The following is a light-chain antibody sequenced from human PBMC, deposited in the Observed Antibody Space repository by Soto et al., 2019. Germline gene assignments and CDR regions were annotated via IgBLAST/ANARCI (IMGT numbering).Light chain of an antibody. J-gene: IGKJ5*01. Sequence: DIQMTQSPSSLSASVGDRVTITCRASQSISSYLNWYQQKRGKARKLLIYAASSLQSGVPSRFSGSGSGTDFTLTISSLQPEDFATYYCQQSYSTPDTFGQGTRLEIK. CDR2: AAS. V-gene: IGKV1-39*01. CDR1: QSISSY. CDR3: QQSYSTPDT.